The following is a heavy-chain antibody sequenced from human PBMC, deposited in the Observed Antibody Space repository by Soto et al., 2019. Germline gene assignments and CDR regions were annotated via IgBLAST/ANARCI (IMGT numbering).Heavy chain of an antibody. Sequence: GGSLRLSCAASGFTFSSYWMHWVRQAPGKGLVWVSRINSDGSSTSYADSVKGRFTISRDNAKNTLYLQMNSLRAEDTAVYYCARVGRYSGYDRASLGYYYYYMDVWGKGTTVTVSS. CDR3: ARVGRYSGYDRASLGYYYYYMDV. V-gene: IGHV3-74*01. CDR2: INSDGSST. CDR1: GFTFSSYW. J-gene: IGHJ6*03. D-gene: IGHD5-12*01.